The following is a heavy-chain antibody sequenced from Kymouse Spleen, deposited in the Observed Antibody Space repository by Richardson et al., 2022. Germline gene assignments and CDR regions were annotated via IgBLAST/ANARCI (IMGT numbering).Heavy chain of an antibody. D-gene: IGHD3-10*01. CDR2: INHSGST. CDR3: ARSYYGSGSYTPHFDY. CDR1: GGSFSGYY. Sequence: QVQLQQWGAGLLKPSETLSLTCAVYGGSFSGYYWSWIRQPPGKGLEWIGEINHSGSTNYNPSLKSRVTISVDTSKNQFSLKLSSVTAADTAVYYCARSYYGSGSYTPHFDYWGQGTLVTVSS. V-gene: IGHV4-34*01. J-gene: IGHJ4*02.